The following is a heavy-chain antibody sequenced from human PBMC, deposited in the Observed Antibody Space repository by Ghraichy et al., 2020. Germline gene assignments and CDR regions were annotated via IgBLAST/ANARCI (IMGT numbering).Heavy chain of an antibody. CDR1: GGSFSGYY. V-gene: IGHV4-34*01. CDR3: ARGLSSGRYYSY. J-gene: IGHJ4*02. D-gene: IGHD6-19*01. Sequence: SETLSLTCAVYGGSFSGYYWSWIRQPPGKGLEWIGEINHSGSTNYNPSLKSRVTISVDTSKNQFSLKLSSVTAADTAVYYCARGLSSGRYYSYWGQGTLVTVSS. CDR2: INHSGST.